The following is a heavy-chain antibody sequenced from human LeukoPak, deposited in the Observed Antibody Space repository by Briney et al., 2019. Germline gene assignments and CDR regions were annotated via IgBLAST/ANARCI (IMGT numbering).Heavy chain of an antibody. J-gene: IGHJ4*02. CDR2: INPNSGGT. CDR3: ARADLGYCSSTSCYTMDY. D-gene: IGHD2-2*02. Sequence: ASVKVSCKASGYTFTGYYMHWVRQAPGQGLEWMGWINPNSGGTNYAQKFQGRVTMTRDTSISTAYMELSRLRSDDTAVYYCARADLGYCSSTSCYTMDYWGQRTLVTVSS. CDR1: GYTFTGYY. V-gene: IGHV1-2*02.